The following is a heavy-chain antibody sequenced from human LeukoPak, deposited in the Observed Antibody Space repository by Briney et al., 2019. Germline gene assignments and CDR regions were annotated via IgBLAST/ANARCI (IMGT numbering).Heavy chain of an antibody. Sequence: TQSPTQTVAGRSISSGGYCWSWIREHGRNGLEMIEYIDYSGSTNYHPSLKRRVTISVYTYKIQFSLWISSVTAADTGVYYCARVRPTAGYRYGFDYWGQGALVTVS. CDR3: ARVRPTAGYRYGFDY. CDR2: IDYSGST. D-gene: IGHD5-18*01. V-gene: IGHV4-31*02. J-gene: IGHJ4*02. CDR1: GRSISSGGYC.